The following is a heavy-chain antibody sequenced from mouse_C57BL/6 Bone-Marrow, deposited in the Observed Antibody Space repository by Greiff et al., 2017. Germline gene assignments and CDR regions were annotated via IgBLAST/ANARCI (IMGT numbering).Heavy chain of an antibody. V-gene: IGHV1-82*01. Sequence: VQLQQSGPELVKPGASVKISCKASGYAFSSSWMNWVKQRPGKGLEWIGRIYPGDGDTNYNGKFKGKATLTADKSSSTAYMQLSSLTSEDSAVYFCARNYYDYDEKPGFAYWGQGTLVTVSA. J-gene: IGHJ3*01. CDR1: GYAFSSSW. CDR2: IYPGDGDT. CDR3: ARNYYDYDEKPGFAY. D-gene: IGHD2-4*01.